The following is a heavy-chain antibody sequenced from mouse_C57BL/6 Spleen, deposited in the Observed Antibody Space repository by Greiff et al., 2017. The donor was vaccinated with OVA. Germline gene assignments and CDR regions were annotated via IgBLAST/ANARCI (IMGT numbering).Heavy chain of an antibody. Sequence: QVQLKQPGAELVKPGASVKLSCKASGYTFTSYWMHWVKQRPGQGLEWIGMIHPNSGSTNYNEKFKSKATLTVDKSSSTAYMQLSSLTSEDSAVYYCARYGDGDAMDYWGQGTSVTVSS. CDR2: IHPNSGST. D-gene: IGHD1-1*02. V-gene: IGHV1-64*01. CDR1: GYTFTSYW. CDR3: ARYGDGDAMDY. J-gene: IGHJ4*01.